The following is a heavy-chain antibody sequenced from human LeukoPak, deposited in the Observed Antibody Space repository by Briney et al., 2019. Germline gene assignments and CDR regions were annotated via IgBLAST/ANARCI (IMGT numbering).Heavy chain of an antibody. CDR3: ARGTYYYGSGSYYSDAFDI. Sequence: GASVKVSCKASGYTFTSYGISWLRQAPGQGLDWMGWISAYNGNTNYAQNLQGRVTMTTDTSPTTAYMGLRSLRSDDTAVYCCARGTYYYGSGSYYSDAFDICGQGRMVTVSS. CDR1: GYTFTSYG. CDR2: ISAYNGNT. D-gene: IGHD3-10*01. J-gene: IGHJ3*02. V-gene: IGHV1-18*01.